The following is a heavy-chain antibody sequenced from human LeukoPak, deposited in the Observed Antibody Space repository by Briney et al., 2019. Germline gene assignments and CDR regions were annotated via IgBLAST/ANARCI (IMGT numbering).Heavy chain of an antibody. CDR1: GFAVSSNY. V-gene: IGHV3-66*02. J-gene: IGHJ4*02. Sequence: GGPLRLSCAASGFAVSSNYMTWVRQAPGKGLEGVSVIYSDGSIYYADSVKGRFTISRDNSKNTLYLQMNSLRPEDSAAYYCARLPSYWGQGTLVTVSS. CDR2: IYSDGSI. CDR3: ARLPSY.